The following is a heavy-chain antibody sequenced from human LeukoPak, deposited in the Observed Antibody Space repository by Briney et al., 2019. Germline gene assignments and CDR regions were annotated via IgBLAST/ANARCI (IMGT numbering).Heavy chain of an antibody. CDR3: AASRWSGALDF. V-gene: IGHV3-74*01. D-gene: IGHD3-3*01. CDR2: IDRDGFPT. J-gene: IGHJ4*02. CDR1: GFIFRDYW. Sequence: PGGSLRLSCAASGFIFRDYWMLWVRQAPGKGLSWVSRIDRDGFPTIYADPVKGRFTVSRNNARNTLYLQMNNLRDDDSAVYYCAASRWSGALDFWGKGSLVTVSS.